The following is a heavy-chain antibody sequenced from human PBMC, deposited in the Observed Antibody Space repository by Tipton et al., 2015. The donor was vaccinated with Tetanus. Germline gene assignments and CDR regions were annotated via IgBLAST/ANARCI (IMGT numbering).Heavy chain of an antibody. D-gene: IGHD2-21*02. CDR2: IYPGDSDT. CDR3: ARRGGGDLDH. CDR1: GFSFPGYY. V-gene: IGHV5-51*01. Sequence: VQLVQSGAEVRQPGQSLKISCRGSGFSFPGYYIGWVRQMPGKGLEWMGIIYPGDSDTRYSPSFQGQVTISADKSITTAYLQWSSLRASDTAMYYCARRGGGDLDHWGQGTLVTVSS. J-gene: IGHJ4*02.